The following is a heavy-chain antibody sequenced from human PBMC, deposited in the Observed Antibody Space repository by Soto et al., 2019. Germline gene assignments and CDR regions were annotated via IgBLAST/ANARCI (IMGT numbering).Heavy chain of an antibody. CDR1: GFTFTSYA. J-gene: IGHJ4*02. V-gene: IGHV1-18*01. CDR2: ISAYNGKT. CDR3: ARDFTGWPPDGVDS. D-gene: IGHD3-16*01. Sequence: QVHLVQSGSEVKMPGASVKVSCKASGFTFTSYAFTWVRQAPGQGLEWMGWISAYNGKTNYARNFRCRVTMTTDSSTSTVYMELGSLTSDDTAVYFCARDFTGWPPDGVDSWGQGTLVSVSA.